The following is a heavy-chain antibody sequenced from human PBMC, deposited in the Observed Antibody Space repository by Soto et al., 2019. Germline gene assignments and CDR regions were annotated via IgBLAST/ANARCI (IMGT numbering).Heavy chain of an antibody. CDR2: ISPKSNYK. J-gene: IGHJ4*02. V-gene: IGHV3-11*06. D-gene: IGHD2-21*01. CDR1: GFTFSDFY. CDR3: VRGGGGGQFDS. Sequence: GGSLRLSCEVSGFTFSDFYMSWIRQSPGKGLEWLSYISPKSNYKQYAESVKGRHTISRDNAKNSLSLQMNSLRVKDTAVYYCVRGGGGGQFDSWGQGTLVTVSS.